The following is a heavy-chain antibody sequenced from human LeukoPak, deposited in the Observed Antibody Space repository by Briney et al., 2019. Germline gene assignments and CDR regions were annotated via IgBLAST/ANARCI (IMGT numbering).Heavy chain of an antibody. D-gene: IGHD3-16*01. CDR2: INHNGNVN. CDR1: GFTFSSYW. V-gene: IGHV3-7*03. Sequence: GGSLRLSSAASGFTFSSYWMNWARQAPGKGLEWVASINHNGNVNYYVDSVKGRFTISRDNAKNSLYLQMSNLRAEDTAVYFCARGGGLDVRGQGATVTVSS. J-gene: IGHJ6*02. CDR3: ARGGGLDV.